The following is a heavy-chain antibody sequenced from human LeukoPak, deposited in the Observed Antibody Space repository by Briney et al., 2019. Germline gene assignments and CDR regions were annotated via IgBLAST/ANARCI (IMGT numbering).Heavy chain of an antibody. Sequence: GGSLRLSCAASGFTFSSYAMHWVRQAPGKGLEWVAVISYDGSNKYYADSVKGRFTISRDNSKNTLYLQMNSLRAEDTAVYYCARDQGAVAANWFDPWGQGTLVTVSS. D-gene: IGHD6-19*01. CDR3: ARDQGAVAANWFDP. J-gene: IGHJ5*02. CDR1: GFTFSSYA. CDR2: ISYDGSNK. V-gene: IGHV3-30-3*01.